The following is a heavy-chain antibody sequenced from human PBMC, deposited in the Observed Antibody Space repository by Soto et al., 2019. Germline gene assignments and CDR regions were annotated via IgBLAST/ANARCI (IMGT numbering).Heavy chain of an antibody. D-gene: IGHD7-27*01. Sequence: EVQLVESGGGVVRPGGSLRVSCAASGFTFDDYGMNWVRQAPGKGLEWVSGINWHDGSTGYADSVKGRFTISRDKVKNTLYLQLNSLRAEDTALYPGARGPGPGDFDLWGRCTLVTVSS. V-gene: IGHV3-20*01. J-gene: IGHJ2*01. CDR2: INWHDGST. CDR3: ARGPGPGDFDL. CDR1: GFTFDDYG.